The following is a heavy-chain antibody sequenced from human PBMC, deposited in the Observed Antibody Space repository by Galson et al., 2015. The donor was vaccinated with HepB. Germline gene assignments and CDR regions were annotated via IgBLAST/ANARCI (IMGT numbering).Heavy chain of an antibody. CDR1: GYSINSGYY. D-gene: IGHD2-21*01. CDR2: IYNTGST. V-gene: IGHV4-38-2*02. CDR3: AREVVIEGFVTLES. Sequence: ETLSLTCAVSGYSINSGYYWGWIRQPPGKGLEWIGYIYNTGSTYYNPSLESRLTISVDTSTNYFSLKLSTVTAADTAVYYCAREVVIEGFVTLESWGQGILVTVSS. J-gene: IGHJ4*02.